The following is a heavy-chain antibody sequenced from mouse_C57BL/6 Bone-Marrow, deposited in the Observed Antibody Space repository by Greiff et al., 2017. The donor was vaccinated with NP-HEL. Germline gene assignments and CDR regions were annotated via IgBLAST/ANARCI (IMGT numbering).Heavy chain of an antibody. CDR1: GYTFTDYE. J-gene: IGHJ2*01. Sequence: VKLVESGAELVRPGASVTLSCKASGYTFTDYEMHWVKQTPVHGLEWIGAIDPETGGTAYNQKFKGKAILTADKSSSTAYMELRSLTSEDSAVYYCTDDGYYLFDYWGQGTTLTVSS. CDR2: IDPETGGT. D-gene: IGHD2-3*01. V-gene: IGHV1-15*01. CDR3: TDDGYYLFDY.